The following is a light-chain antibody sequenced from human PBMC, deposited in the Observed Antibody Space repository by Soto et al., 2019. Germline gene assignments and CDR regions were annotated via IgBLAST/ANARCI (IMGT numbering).Light chain of an antibody. Sequence: EIVMTQSPATLSLSPGERATLSCRASQSISSNLAWYQQKPGQAPRLLIYGASTRATGIPARFSGSGSGTKFTLTISSLQSEDFAVYYCHQYNNWPPYTFGQGTKLEIK. V-gene: IGKV3-15*01. CDR3: HQYNNWPPYT. CDR2: GAS. J-gene: IGKJ2*01. CDR1: QSISSN.